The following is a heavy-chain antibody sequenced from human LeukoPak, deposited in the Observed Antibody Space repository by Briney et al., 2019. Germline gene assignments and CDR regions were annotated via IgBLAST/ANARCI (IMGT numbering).Heavy chain of an antibody. D-gene: IGHD4-17*01. CDR1: GGSFSGYY. CDR3: ASGPVTTFDY. Sequence: PSETLSLTCAVYGGSFSGYYWSWIRQPPGKGLEWIGEINHSGSTNYNPSLKSRVTISVDTSKNQFSLKLSSVTAADTAVYYCASGPVTTFDYWGQGTLVIVSS. J-gene: IGHJ4*02. V-gene: IGHV4-34*01. CDR2: INHSGST.